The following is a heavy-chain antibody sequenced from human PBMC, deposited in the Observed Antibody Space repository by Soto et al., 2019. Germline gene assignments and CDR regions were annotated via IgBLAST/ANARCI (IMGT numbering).Heavy chain of an antibody. V-gene: IGHV3-30-3*01. Sequence: QVQLVESGGGVVQPGRSLRLSCSASGFTFSDFEMYWVRQAPGKGLDWVSFISYDGSNQYYAGSVKGRFTVSRDNSKNPLFLLMNNLRPEDTAVYFCARRTGTAPRFDYWGQGTLVTVSS. CDR2: ISYDGSNQ. J-gene: IGHJ4*02. CDR3: ARRTGTAPRFDY. D-gene: IGHD1-7*01. CDR1: GFTFSDFE.